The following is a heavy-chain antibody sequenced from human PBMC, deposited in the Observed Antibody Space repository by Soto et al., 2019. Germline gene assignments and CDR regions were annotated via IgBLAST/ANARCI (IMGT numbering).Heavy chain of an antibody. J-gene: IGHJ4*02. CDR1: GFSLSTRGVG. CDR3: AHSRIAVAGAPQRSFDY. D-gene: IGHD6-19*01. Sequence: QITLKESGPTLVKPTQTLTLTCTFSGFSLSTRGVGVGWIRQPPGKALEGLALIYWNDDKRYSPSLKSRLTITKDTSQNQVVLTMTNMVHVDTATYYCAHSRIAVAGAPQRSFDYWGQGTLVTVSS. V-gene: IGHV2-5*01. CDR2: IYWNDDK.